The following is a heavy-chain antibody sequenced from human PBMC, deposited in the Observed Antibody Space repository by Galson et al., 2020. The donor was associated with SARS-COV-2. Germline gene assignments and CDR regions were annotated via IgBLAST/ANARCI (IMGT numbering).Heavy chain of an antibody. V-gene: IGHV3-30-3*01. CDR2: ISSDGSNR. CDR1: GFTFRSYA. D-gene: IGHD3-3*01. Sequence: GGSLRLSCAASGFTFRSYAMHWARQAPGKGLEWMAVISSDGSNRYYADSLKGRFTISRDNSKNTLYLQMDSLRREDTAVYYCFTSYDFWSGYLYGDYWGQGTLVTVSS. J-gene: IGHJ4*02. CDR3: FTSYDFWSGYLYGDY.